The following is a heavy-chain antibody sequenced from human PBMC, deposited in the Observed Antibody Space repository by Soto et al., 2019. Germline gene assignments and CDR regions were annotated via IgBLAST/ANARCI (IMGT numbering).Heavy chain of an antibody. J-gene: IGHJ4*02. V-gene: IGHV4-34*01. D-gene: IGHD3-16*01. CDR3: ARGPRFLRNFDY. CDR1: GGSSSGYY. CDR2: INHSGST. Sequence: SETLSLTCAVYGGSSSGYYWSWIRQPPGKGLEWIGEINHSGSTNYNPSLKSRVTISVDTSKNQFSLKLSSVTAADTAVYYCARGPRFLRNFDYWGQGTLVTVSS.